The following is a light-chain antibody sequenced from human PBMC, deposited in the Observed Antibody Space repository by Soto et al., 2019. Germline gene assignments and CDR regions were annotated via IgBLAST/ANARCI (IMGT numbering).Light chain of an antibody. CDR1: QSTSSY. J-gene: IGKJ1*01. V-gene: IGKV1-5*03. Sequence: EIQVTQSASTLSVSVGDRVTITWRASQSTSSYLAWYQQKPGKAPKLLIYQASSLENGVPSRFSGSGSGTESSLTISSLEPDDFATYYCQQYSSHSTFGQGTKVDIK. CDR3: QQYSSHST. CDR2: QAS.